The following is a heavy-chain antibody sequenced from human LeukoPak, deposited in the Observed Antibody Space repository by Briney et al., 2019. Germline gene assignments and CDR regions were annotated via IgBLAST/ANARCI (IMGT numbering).Heavy chain of an antibody. CDR3: AGPSGGARSS. Sequence: NASETLSLTCTVSGGSINSYYWNWIRQPAGKGLEWIGRIYSSGSTDYNPSLKSRVTMSVDTSKNQFSLRLSSVTAADTAVYYCAGPSGGARSSWGQGTLVTVSS. CDR2: IYSSGST. D-gene: IGHD3-10*01. V-gene: IGHV4-4*07. CDR1: GGSINSYY. J-gene: IGHJ4*02.